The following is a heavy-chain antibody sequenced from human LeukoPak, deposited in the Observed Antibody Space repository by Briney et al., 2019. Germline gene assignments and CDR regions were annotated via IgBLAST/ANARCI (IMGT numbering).Heavy chain of an antibody. CDR2: INPNSGVT. J-gene: IGHJ4*02. CDR3: ARGLLATTKSGH. Sequence: GASVKVSCKASGYTFTGSYIHWVRQAPGQGLEWMGWINPNSGVTNYGQKFQGRVAMTRDTSISTAYMELSRLRSDDTAVYFCARGLLATTKSGHWGRGTLVTVSS. CDR1: GYTFTGSY. V-gene: IGHV1-2*02. D-gene: IGHD5-24*01.